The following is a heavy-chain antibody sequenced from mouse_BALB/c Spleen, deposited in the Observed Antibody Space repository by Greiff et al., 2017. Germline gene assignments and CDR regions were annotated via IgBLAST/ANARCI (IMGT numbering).Heavy chain of an antibody. CDR1: GFSLTGYG. CDR2: IWGDGST. D-gene: IGHD1-1*01. J-gene: IGHJ1*01. V-gene: IGHV2-6-7*01. Sequence: VQRVESGPGLVAPSQSLSITCTVSGFSLTGYGVNWVRQPPGKGLEWLGMIWGDGSTDYNSALKSRLSISKDNSKSQVFLKMNSLQTDDTARYYCAREGYGSSYWYFDVWGAGTTVTVSS. CDR3: AREGYGSSYWYFDV.